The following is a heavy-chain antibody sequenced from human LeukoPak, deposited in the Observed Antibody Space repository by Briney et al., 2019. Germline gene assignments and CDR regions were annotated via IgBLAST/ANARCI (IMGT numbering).Heavy chain of an antibody. D-gene: IGHD3-3*01. V-gene: IGHV1-18*01. CDR3: ARVFSGDYDFWSGSNNWFDP. Sequence: ASVKVSCKASGYTFTSYGISWVRQAPGQGLEWMGWISAFNGNTNYAQKLQGRVTMTTDTSTSTAYMELRSLRSDDTAVYYCARVFSGDYDFWSGSNNWFDPWGQGTLVTVSS. J-gene: IGHJ5*02. CDR2: ISAFNGNT. CDR1: GYTFTSYG.